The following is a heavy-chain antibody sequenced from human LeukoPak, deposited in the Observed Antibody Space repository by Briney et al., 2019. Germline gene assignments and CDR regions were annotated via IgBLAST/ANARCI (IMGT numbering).Heavy chain of an antibody. Sequence: PGGSLRLSCVASGFTFSSYAMSWVRQAPGKGLEWVSATSGSGGNTYYADSVKGQFTISRDNSKNTLYLQMDSLRAEDTAIYYCAKGKYSSSWYCFDYWGQGTLVTVSS. CDR3: AKGKYSSSWYCFDY. CDR1: GFTFSSYA. CDR2: TSGSGGNT. D-gene: IGHD6-13*01. J-gene: IGHJ4*02. V-gene: IGHV3-23*01.